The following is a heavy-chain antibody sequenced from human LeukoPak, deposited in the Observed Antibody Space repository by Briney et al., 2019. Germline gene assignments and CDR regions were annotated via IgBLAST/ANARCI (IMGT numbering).Heavy chain of an antibody. CDR3: AREQEVDDSSGYYAYYYYYGMDV. CDR1: GFTFSSYS. J-gene: IGHJ6*02. CDR2: ISSSSSYI. D-gene: IGHD3-22*01. Sequence: GGSLRLSCAVSGFTFSSYSMNWVRQAPGKGLEWVTSISSSSSYIYYADSVKGRFTISRDNAKNSLYLQMNSLRAEDTAVYYCAREQEVDDSSGYYAYYYYYGMDVWGQGTTVTVSS. V-gene: IGHV3-21*01.